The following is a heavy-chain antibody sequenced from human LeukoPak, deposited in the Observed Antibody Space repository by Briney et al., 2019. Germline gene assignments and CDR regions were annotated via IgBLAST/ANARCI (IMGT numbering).Heavy chain of an antibody. V-gene: IGHV3-23*01. CDR3: ATSITVVSVVSHADAFDI. Sequence: PGGSLRLSCAASGFIFSDYGITWVRQAPGKGLEWVSGISGSGANTYFADSVKGRSTISRDNSKNTVCLQMDSLRAEDTAVYYCATSITVVSVVSHADAFDIWGQGTMVTVSS. CDR2: ISGSGANT. D-gene: IGHD3-22*01. J-gene: IGHJ3*02. CDR1: GFIFSDYG.